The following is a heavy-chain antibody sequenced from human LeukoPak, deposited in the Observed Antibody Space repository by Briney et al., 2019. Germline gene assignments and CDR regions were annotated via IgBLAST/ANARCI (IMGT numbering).Heavy chain of an antibody. V-gene: IGHV4-59*12. D-gene: IGHD3-10*01. CDR2: IYDSGST. J-gene: IGHJ4*02. CDR3: ARDNYGSGLFYFDY. CDR1: GGSMSSYY. Sequence: SETLSLTCTVSGGSMSSYYWSWIRQPPGKGLEWIGYIYDSGSTNHNPSLKSRVTISVDTSKNQFSLKLSSVTAADTAVYYCARDNYGSGLFYFDYWGQGTLVTVSS.